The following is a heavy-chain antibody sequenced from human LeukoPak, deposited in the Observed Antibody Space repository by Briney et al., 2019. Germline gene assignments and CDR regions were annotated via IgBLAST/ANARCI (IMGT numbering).Heavy chain of an antibody. CDR2: IIPILGIA. Sequence: SVKVSCKASGGTSSSYAISWVRQAPGQGLEWMGRIIPILGIANYAQKFQGRVTITADKSTSTAYMELSSLRSEDTAVYYCARDSWYYYDSSGYLYWGQGTLVTVSS. CDR1: GGTSSSYA. V-gene: IGHV1-69*04. J-gene: IGHJ4*02. D-gene: IGHD3-22*01. CDR3: ARDSWYYYDSSGYLY.